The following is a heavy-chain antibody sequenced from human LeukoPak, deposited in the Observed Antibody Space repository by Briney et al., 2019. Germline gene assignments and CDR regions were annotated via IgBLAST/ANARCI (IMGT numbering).Heavy chain of an antibody. CDR2: ISSGSKYI. D-gene: IGHD5-18*01. V-gene: IGHV3-21*01. CDR3: ARALSYSYGSMDF. J-gene: IGHJ4*02. CDR1: VFTFGSYS. Sequence: GGSLRLSCAASVFTFGSYSRNWVRQAPGKGLEWVSSISSGSKYIYNADSVKGRFTISRDNAKNSLYLQMHSLRAEDTAVYYCARALSYSYGSMDFWGQGTLVIVSS.